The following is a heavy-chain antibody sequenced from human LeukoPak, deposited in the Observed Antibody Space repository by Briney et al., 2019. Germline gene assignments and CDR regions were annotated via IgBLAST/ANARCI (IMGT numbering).Heavy chain of an antibody. J-gene: IGHJ6*02. D-gene: IGHD1-14*01. Sequence: GRSLRLSCVASGFTLSTYAIHWVRQPPGKGLVWVAVMSPDGTNKYYADSVKGRFTISRDSSKNTLFLQMNGLRVDDTAAYYCARDHSNLDFRYYNMDVWGQGTTVTV. CDR1: GFTLSTYA. CDR2: MSPDGTNK. CDR3: ARDHSNLDFRYYNMDV. V-gene: IGHV3-30*04.